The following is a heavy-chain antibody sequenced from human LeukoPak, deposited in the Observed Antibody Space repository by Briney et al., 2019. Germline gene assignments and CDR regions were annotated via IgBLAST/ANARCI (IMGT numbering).Heavy chain of an antibody. J-gene: IGHJ4*02. Sequence: GGSLRLSCAASGFTFSSYAMHWVRQAPDMGLEWVAIISYDGSNKYYADSVKGRFTISRDNSKNTLYLQMNSLRAEGDTAVYYCVKGFGRNIGGPGYWGRGTLVTVSS. CDR1: GFTFSSYA. V-gene: IGHV3-30-3*01. CDR3: VKGFGRNIGGPGY. CDR2: ISYDGSNK. D-gene: IGHD1/OR15-1a*01.